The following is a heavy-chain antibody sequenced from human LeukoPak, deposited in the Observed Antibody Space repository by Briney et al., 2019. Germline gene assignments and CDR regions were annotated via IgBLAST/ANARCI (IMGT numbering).Heavy chain of an antibody. CDR3: ACVTWSYSYGAFDY. V-gene: IGHV3-23*01. Sequence: RGSLRLSSAASGFTFSSYAMSWVCQAPGKGLEWVSPISGSGGSTYYADSVKGRFTISRDNSKNTLYLQKNSVRGEDTAVYYCACVTWSYSYGAFDYLGQGALVTVSS. D-gene: IGHD5-18*01. CDR1: GFTFSSYA. J-gene: IGHJ4*02. CDR2: ISGSGGST.